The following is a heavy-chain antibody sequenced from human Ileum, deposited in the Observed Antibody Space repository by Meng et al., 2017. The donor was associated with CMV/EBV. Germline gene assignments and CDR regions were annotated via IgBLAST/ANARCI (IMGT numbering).Heavy chain of an antibody. D-gene: IGHD3-3*01. V-gene: IGHV4-34*01. J-gene: IGHJ5*02. CDR1: GGSFSGYY. CDR3: AREAGLEWLLYVDRFINWFDP. CDR2: INHSGST. Sequence: SETLSLTCAVYGGSFSGYYWSWIRQPPGKGLEWIGEINHSGSTNYNPSLKSRVTISVDTSKNQFSLKLSSVTAADTAVYYCAREAGLEWLLYVDRFINWFDPWGQGTLVTVSS.